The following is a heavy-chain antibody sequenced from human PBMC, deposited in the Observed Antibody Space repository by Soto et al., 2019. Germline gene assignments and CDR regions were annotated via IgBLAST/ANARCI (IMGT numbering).Heavy chain of an antibody. CDR2: IYYSGNT. CDR3: ARESEGTHYYYGLDV. CDR1: GGSIRSGGYY. V-gene: IGHV4-31*03. Sequence: PSETLSLTCTVSGGSIRSGGYYWSWIGQHPGKGLEWIGYIYYSGNTYYNPSLKSRLSISVDTSKNQFSLKMSSVTAADTAMYYCARESEGTHYYYGLDVWGQGTTVTVSS. J-gene: IGHJ6*02. D-gene: IGHD1-1*01.